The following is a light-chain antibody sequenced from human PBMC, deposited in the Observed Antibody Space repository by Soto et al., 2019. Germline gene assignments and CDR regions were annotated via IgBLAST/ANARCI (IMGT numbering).Light chain of an antibody. CDR3: QQYGSSPPYT. V-gene: IGKV3-20*01. Sequence: EIVLTQSPGTLSLSPGERATLSCRASHSVSSTYLAWYQQKPGQAPRLLIYGASSRATGIPERFSGSGSGTDFTLTISRREPEDFSVYYCQQYGSSPPYTFGQGTKLEIK. J-gene: IGKJ2*01. CDR2: GAS. CDR1: HSVSSTY.